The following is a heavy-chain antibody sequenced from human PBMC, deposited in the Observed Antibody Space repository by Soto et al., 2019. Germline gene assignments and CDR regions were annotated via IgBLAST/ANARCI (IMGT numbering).Heavy chain of an antibody. Sequence: SETLSLTCSVSGGSTSSGSYYGWWIRQSPGRGLEWIGSIYYSGNAYYNPSLKSRVTISIDTSKNQFSLELSSVTAADTAVYYCARFLDYYGSGSYYPMAPFAHWGQGTLVTVSS. D-gene: IGHD3-10*01. V-gene: IGHV4-39*01. CDR2: IYYSGNA. J-gene: IGHJ4*02. CDR3: ARFLDYYGSGSYYPMAPFAH. CDR1: GGSTSSGSYY.